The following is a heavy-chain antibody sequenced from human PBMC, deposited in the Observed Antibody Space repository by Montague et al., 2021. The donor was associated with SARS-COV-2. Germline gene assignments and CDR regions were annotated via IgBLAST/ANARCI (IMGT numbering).Heavy chain of an antibody. J-gene: IGHJ3*02. CDR1: GDSISTDNW. V-gene: IGHV4-4*02. CDR3: ARGRYFHWLLFALNDAFDI. D-gene: IGHD3-9*01. Sequence: SETLSLTCVVSGDSISTDNWWTWVRLPPGKGLEWVGEIYNTGSTKNKPSLKSRASMSDNKSWNQYSLRLNFVTAADTAVYYCARGRYFHWLLFALNDAFDIWGQGTMVTVSS. CDR2: IYNTGST.